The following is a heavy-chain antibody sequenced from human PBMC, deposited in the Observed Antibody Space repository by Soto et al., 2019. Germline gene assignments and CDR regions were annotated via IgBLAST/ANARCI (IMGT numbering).Heavy chain of an antibody. CDR1: GYTFTGYY. CDR3: AYSSSPPGSYGMDV. Sequence: ASVNVSCKASGYTFTGYYMHWVRQAPGQGLEWMGWINPNSGDTNYAQKFQGWVTMTRDTSISTAYMELSRLRSDDTAVYYCAYSSSPPGSYGMDVWGQGTTVTVSS. J-gene: IGHJ6*02. V-gene: IGHV1-2*04. D-gene: IGHD6-6*01. CDR2: INPNSGDT.